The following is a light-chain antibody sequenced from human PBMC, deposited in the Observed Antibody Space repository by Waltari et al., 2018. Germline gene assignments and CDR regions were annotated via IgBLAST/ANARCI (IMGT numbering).Light chain of an antibody. CDR3: QQYNNWLPYT. CDR1: QSVSRN. J-gene: IGKJ2*01. V-gene: IGKV3-15*01. Sequence: EVVMTQSPGIVSAYTGERATLSCRASQSVSRNVAWYQQKPGQAPRLLIYGASTRAAGIPARFSGSGSGTEFTLTISSLQSEYFAVYYCQQYNNWLPYTFGQGAKLEIK. CDR2: GAS.